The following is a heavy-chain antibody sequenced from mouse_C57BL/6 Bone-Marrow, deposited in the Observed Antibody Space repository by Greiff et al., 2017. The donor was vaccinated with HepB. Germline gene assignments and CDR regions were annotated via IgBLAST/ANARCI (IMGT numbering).Heavy chain of an antibody. Sequence: QVQLQQSGAELVKPGASVKLSCKASGYTFTSYWMHWVKQRPGQGLEWIGMIHPNSGSTNYNEKFKSKATLTVDKSSSTAYMQLSSLTSEDSAVYYVVISPYWYVDVWGTGTTVTVSS. CDR2: IHPNSGST. CDR1: GYTFTSYW. D-gene: IGHD1-1*01. CDR3: VISPYWYVDV. J-gene: IGHJ1*03. V-gene: IGHV1-64*01.